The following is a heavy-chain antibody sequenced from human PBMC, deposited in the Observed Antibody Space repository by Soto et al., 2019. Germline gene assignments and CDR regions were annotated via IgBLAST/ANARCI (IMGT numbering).Heavy chain of an antibody. CDR1: GFTFSSYA. CDR2: ISYDGSNK. CDR3: ARDRICQNNVIPYY. Sequence: QVQLVESGGGVVQPGRSLRLSCAASGFTFSSYAMHWVRQAPGKGLEWVAVISYDGSNKYYTDSVKGRFTTSRDNSKNTLYLQMNSLRAEDTAVYYCARDRICQNNVIPYYWGQGTLGTVSS. V-gene: IGHV3-30-3*01. J-gene: IGHJ4*02. D-gene: IGHD1-20*01.